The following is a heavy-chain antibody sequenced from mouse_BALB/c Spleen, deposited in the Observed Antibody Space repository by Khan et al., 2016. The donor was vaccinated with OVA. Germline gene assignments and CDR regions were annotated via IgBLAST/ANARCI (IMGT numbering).Heavy chain of an antibody. CDR2: ILPGSGIT. V-gene: IGHV1-9*01. CDR1: GYTFSSCW. CDR3: ARSSPYYRFFFDY. D-gene: IGHD2-14*01. J-gene: IGHJ2*01. Sequence: VQLQESGAELMKPGASVKISCKATGYTFSSCWIEWVKQRPGHGLEWIGEILPGSGITNYNEKVKGKATFTADTSSNTAYIQLSSLTSEDSAVYYCARSSPYYRFFFDYWGQGTTLTVSS.